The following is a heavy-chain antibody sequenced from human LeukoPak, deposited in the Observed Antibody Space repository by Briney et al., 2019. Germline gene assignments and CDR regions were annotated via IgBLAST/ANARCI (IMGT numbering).Heavy chain of an antibody. CDR2: IKQDGTER. V-gene: IGHV3-7*03. D-gene: IGHD2-15*01. Sequence: GGSLRLSCAASGFTFTTYWMSWVRQAPGKVLEWMANIKQDGTERYYVDSVKGRFTISRDNAKNSLYLQMNSLRAEDTALYYCAKAKRVVVAMGAFDIWGQGTMVTVSS. CDR1: GFTFTTYW. J-gene: IGHJ3*02. CDR3: AKAKRVVVAMGAFDI.